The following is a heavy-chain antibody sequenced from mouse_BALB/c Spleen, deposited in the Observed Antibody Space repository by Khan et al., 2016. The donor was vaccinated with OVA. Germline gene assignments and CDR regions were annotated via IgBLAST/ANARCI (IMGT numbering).Heavy chain of an antibody. CDR1: GYSFTSYW. D-gene: IGHD1-1*01. CDR3: TRAVYGSFAY. J-gene: IGHJ3*01. V-gene: IGHV1-5*01. CDR2: IYPGNTDP. Sequence: VQLQQSGTVLARPGASVKMSCKASGYSFTSYWMHWVKQRPGQGLEWIGTIYPGNTDPSYNQKFKGKAKLTAVTSASTAYMELSSLTNEDSAVYYGTRAVYGSFAYWGQGTLVTVSA.